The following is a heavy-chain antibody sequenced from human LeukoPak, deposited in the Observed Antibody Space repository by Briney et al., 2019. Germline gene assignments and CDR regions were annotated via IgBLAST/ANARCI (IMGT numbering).Heavy chain of an antibody. Sequence: PGGSLRLSCAASGFTFSSYAMHWVRQARGKGLEWVAVISYDGSNKYYADSVKGRFTISRDNSKNTLYLQMNSLRAEDTAVYYCARDRVVRGVIYLFDYWGQGTLVTVSS. J-gene: IGHJ4*02. D-gene: IGHD3-10*01. V-gene: IGHV3-30*04. CDR2: ISYDGSNK. CDR3: ARDRVVRGVIYLFDY. CDR1: GFTFSSYA.